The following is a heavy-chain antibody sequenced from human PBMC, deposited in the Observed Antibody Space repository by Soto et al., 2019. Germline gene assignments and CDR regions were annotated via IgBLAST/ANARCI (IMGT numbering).Heavy chain of an antibody. CDR3: AKDLLLVAGAGYFQH. J-gene: IGHJ1*01. V-gene: IGHV3-23*01. D-gene: IGHD6-19*01. CDR1: GVTFSTYA. Sequence: ELQLLESGGGLVQPGRSLRLSCAASGVTFSTYAMSWVRQAPGKGLEWVSAISGSGGSTYYADSVKGRFTISRDNSKNTLYLQMNSLRAEDTAVYYCAKDLLLVAGAGYFQHWGQGTLVTVSS. CDR2: ISGSGGST.